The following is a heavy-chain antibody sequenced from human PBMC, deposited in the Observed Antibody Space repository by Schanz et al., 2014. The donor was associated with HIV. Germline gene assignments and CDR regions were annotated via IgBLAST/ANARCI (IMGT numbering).Heavy chain of an antibody. CDR2: ISYDGTKK. Sequence: QEQLVESGGGVVQPGRSLRLSCVASGFNFNSYGMHWVRQAPGKGLEGGAVISYDGTKKHYADSVKGRFTISRDNSKNILYLQMNSLRAEDTALYYCSKATSGSRGWYTGSDWGQGTLVTVSS. D-gene: IGHD6-19*01. CDR1: GFNFNSYG. J-gene: IGHJ4*02. CDR3: SKATSGSRGWYTGSD. V-gene: IGHV3-30*18.